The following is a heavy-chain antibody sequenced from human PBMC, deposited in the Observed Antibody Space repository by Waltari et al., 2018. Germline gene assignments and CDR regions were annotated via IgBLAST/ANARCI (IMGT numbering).Heavy chain of an antibody. D-gene: IGHD3-3*02. J-gene: IGHJ5*02. CDR2: INTNTGNP. CDR1: GYTFTSSA. CDR3: ARSPTPIFVRWFDP. V-gene: IGHV7-4-1*02. Sequence: QVQLVQSGSELKKPGASVTVSCKASGYTFTSSAMNWVRQAPGQGLEWMGWINTNTGNPTYAQGFTGRFVFSLDTSVSTAYLQISSLKAEDTAVYYCARSPTPIFVRWFDPWGQGTLVTVSS.